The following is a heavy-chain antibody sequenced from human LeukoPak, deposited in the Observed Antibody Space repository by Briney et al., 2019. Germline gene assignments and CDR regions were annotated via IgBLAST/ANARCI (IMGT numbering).Heavy chain of an antibody. CDR3: AKAGAVVVVAAKYFDY. CDR1: GFTVSSNY. D-gene: IGHD2-15*01. V-gene: IGHV3-23*01. J-gene: IGHJ4*02. CDR2: ISGSGDST. Sequence: GGSLRLSCAASGFTVSSNYMSWVRQAPGKGLEWVSAISGSGDSTYYADPVKGRFTISRDNSKNTLYLQMNSLRAEDTAVYYCAKAGAVVVVAAKYFDYWGQGTLVTVSS.